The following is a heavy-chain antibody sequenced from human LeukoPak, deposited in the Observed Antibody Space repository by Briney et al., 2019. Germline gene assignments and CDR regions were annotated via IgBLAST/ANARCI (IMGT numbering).Heavy chain of an antibody. CDR3: ARDGYSYLDDGRYYYYYMDV. V-gene: IGHV4-39*07. Sequence: SETLSLTCTVSGGSISSSSYYWGWIRQPPGKGLEWIGSIYYSGSTYYNPSLKSRVTISVDPSKNQSSLKLSSVTAADTAVYYCARDGYSYLDDGRYYYYYMDVWGKGTTVTVSS. CDR1: GGSISSSSYY. D-gene: IGHD5-18*01. J-gene: IGHJ6*03. CDR2: IYYSGST.